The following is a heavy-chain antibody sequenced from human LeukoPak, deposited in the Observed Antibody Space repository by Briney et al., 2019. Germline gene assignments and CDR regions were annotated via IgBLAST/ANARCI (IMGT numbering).Heavy chain of an antibody. Sequence: GGSLRLSCAASGFTFSSYAMHWVRQAPGKGLEYVSAISSNGGSTCYANPVKGRFTISRDNSKNTLCLQMGSLRAEDMAVYYCARAPSTGTGPYFDYWGQGTLVTVSS. CDR2: ISSNGGST. CDR1: GFTFSSYA. CDR3: ARAPSTGTGPYFDY. V-gene: IGHV3-64*01. J-gene: IGHJ4*02. D-gene: IGHD1-1*01.